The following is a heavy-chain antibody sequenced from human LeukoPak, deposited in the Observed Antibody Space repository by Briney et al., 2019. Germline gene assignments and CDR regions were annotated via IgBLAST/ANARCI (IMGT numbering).Heavy chain of an antibody. J-gene: IGHJ4*02. CDR1: GGSISSSSYY. CDR2: IYYSGST. CDR3: ARDLGSYYVDY. Sequence: ASETLSLTCTVSGGSISSSSYYWGWIRQPPGKGLEWIGSIYYSGSTYYNPSLKSRVTISVDTSKNQFSLKLSSVTAADTAVYYCARDLGSYYVDYWGQGTLITVSS. V-gene: IGHV4-39*07. D-gene: IGHD1-26*01.